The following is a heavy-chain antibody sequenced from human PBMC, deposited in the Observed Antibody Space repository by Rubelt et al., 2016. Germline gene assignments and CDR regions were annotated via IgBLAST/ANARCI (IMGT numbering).Heavy chain of an antibody. V-gene: IGHV3-23*04. CDR3: AKLPIFGVLRIYFDY. D-gene: IGHD3-3*01. J-gene: IGHJ4*02. CDR2: ISGSGGNT. CDR1: GFTFSSYS. Sequence: EVQLVESGGGLVQPGGSLRLSCAASGFTFSSYSMNWVRQAPGKGLEWVSTISGSGGNTFYADSVKGRFTIYRDKSKNTLYLQMNSLRAEDTAVYYCAKLPIFGVLRIYFDYWGQGTLVTVSS.